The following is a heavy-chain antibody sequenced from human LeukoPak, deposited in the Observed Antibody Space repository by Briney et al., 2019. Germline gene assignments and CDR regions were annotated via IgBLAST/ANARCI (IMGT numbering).Heavy chain of an antibody. CDR1: GGSFSGYY. CDR3: ARLPLSNRWFDP. CDR2: INHSGST. Sequence: KPSETLSLTCAVYGGSFSGYYWSWIRQPPGKGLEWIGEINHSGSTNYNPSLKSRVTISVDTSKNQFSLKLSSVTAADTAVYYCARLPLSNRWFDPWGQGTLVTVSP. V-gene: IGHV4-34*01. D-gene: IGHD2/OR15-2a*01. J-gene: IGHJ5*02.